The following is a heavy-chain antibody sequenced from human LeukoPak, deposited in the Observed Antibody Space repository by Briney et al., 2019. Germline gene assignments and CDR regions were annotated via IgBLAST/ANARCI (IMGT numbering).Heavy chain of an antibody. Sequence: GGSLRLSCAASGFTFSSYAMSWVRQAPGKGLEWVSGISGSGGSTYYADSVKGRFTISRDNSKNTLYLQMNSLRAEDTAVYYCAKVLRYYDNNYFDYWGQGALVTVSS. CDR3: AKVLRYYDNNYFDY. D-gene: IGHD3-22*01. V-gene: IGHV3-23*01. J-gene: IGHJ4*02. CDR2: ISGSGGST. CDR1: GFTFSSYA.